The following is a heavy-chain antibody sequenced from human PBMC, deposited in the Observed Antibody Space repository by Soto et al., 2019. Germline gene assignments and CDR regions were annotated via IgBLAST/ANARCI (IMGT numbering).Heavy chain of an antibody. CDR3: ASRLGAPVLSFDS. Sequence: QVQLQESGPGLVKPSETLSLTCTVSGGSISSYYWSWIRQPPGKGLEWIGFIFYSGSTSYNPSLKSRVPXSXDXXEYQFSLKLNSVPAADTAVYYCASRLGAPVLSFDSWGQGTLVAVSS. CDR1: GGSISSYY. J-gene: IGHJ5*01. CDR2: IFYSGST. V-gene: IGHV4-59*01. D-gene: IGHD3-10*01.